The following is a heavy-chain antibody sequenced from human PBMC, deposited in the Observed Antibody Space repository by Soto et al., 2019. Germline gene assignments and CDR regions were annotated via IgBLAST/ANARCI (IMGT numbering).Heavy chain of an antibody. D-gene: IGHD3-10*02. Sequence: SETLSLTCTVSGGSISSGDYYWSWIRQPPGKGLEWIGYIYYSGSTYYNPSLKSRVTISVDTSKNQFSLKLSSVTAADTAVYYCARDMFAEEGTSVYYYYGMDVWGQGTKVTVS. CDR1: GGSISSGDYY. J-gene: IGHJ6*02. CDR2: IYYSGST. V-gene: IGHV4-30-4*01. CDR3: ARDMFAEEGTSVYYYYGMDV.